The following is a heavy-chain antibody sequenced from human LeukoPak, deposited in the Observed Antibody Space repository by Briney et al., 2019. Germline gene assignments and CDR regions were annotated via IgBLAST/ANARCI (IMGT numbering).Heavy chain of an antibody. CDR3: ARGRQDVTMIVVVMTADSYYLDV. Sequence: PSETLSLTCAVYGGSFSGYYWTWIRQTPEKGLEWIGEMNPIGSTSYNPSLKSRVTISVDTSKNQFSLKLSSVTAADTAVYYCARGRQDVTMIVVVMTADSYYLDVWGKGTTVTVS. J-gene: IGHJ6*03. D-gene: IGHD3-22*01. CDR2: MNPIGST. CDR1: GGSFSGYY. V-gene: IGHV4-34*01.